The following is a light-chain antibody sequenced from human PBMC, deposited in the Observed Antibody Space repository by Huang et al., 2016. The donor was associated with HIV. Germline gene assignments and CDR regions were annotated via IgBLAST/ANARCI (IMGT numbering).Light chain of an antibody. CDR3: QQYKSFPWT. Sequence: DIQMTQSSSTLSASVGDRVTIACRASQSISTWLAWYQQKPGRAPNLLIYEASTLESGVPTRFSGGGAGTDFTLTISSLQPDDFATYYCQQYKSFPWTFGQGTKVEV. CDR1: QSISTW. J-gene: IGKJ1*01. V-gene: IGKV1-5*03. CDR2: EAS.